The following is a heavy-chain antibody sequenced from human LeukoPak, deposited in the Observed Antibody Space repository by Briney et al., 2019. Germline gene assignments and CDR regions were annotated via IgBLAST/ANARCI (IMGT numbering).Heavy chain of an antibody. V-gene: IGHV3-23*01. CDR1: GFTFSSYG. CDR3: ARWMQLWFGYFDY. J-gene: IGHJ4*02. D-gene: IGHD5-18*01. Sequence: GGSLRLSCAASGFTFSSYGMSWVRQAPGKGLEWVSAISGSGGSTYYADSVKGRFTISRDNSKNTLYLQMNSLRAEDTAVYYCARWMQLWFGYFDYWGQGTLVTVSS. CDR2: ISGSGGST.